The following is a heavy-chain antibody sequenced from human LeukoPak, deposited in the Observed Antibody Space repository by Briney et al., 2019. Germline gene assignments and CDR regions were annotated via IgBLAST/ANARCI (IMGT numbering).Heavy chain of an antibody. CDR3: AKDREKYYYGSGSYLGY. J-gene: IGHJ4*02. CDR2: ISYDGSNK. D-gene: IGHD3-10*01. CDR1: GFTFSSYA. V-gene: IGHV3-30*04. Sequence: GGSLRLSCAASGFTFSSYAMHWVRQAPGKGLEWVAVISYDGSNKYYADSVKGRFTISRDNSKNTLYLQMNSLRAEDTAVYYCAKDREKYYYGSGSYLGYWGQGALVTVSS.